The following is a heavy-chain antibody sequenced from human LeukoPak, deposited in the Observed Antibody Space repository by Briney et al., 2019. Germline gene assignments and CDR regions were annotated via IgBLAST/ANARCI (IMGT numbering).Heavy chain of an antibody. D-gene: IGHD4-23*01. CDR3: ARSNGVTTVAPFDY. Sequence: GGSLRLSCAASGFTFSNYVMSWVRQAPGKGLEWVSVIYSNGDTYYTDSVKGRFTISRDNSKNTLYLQMNSLRAEDTAVYHCARSNGVTTVAPFDYWGQGTLVTVSS. J-gene: IGHJ4*02. CDR1: GFTFSNYV. V-gene: IGHV3-23*05. CDR2: IYSNGDT.